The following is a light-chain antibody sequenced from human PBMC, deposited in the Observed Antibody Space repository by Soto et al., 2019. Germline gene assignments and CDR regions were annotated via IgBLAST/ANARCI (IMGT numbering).Light chain of an antibody. J-gene: IGLJ1*01. CDR3: SSYTSSSDV. CDR2: EVS. CDR1: SSDVGGYNY. Sequence: QSALTQPASVFGPPGQSITISCTGTSSDVGGYNYVSWYQQHPGKAPKLMIYEVSNRPSGVSNRFSGSKSGNTASLTISGLQAEDEADYYCSSYTSSSDVFGTGTKVTVL. V-gene: IGLV2-14*01.